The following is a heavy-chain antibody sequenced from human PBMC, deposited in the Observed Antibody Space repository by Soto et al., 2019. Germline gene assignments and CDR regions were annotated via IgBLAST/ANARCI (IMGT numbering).Heavy chain of an antibody. J-gene: IGHJ6*02. D-gene: IGHD3-22*01. CDR2: INHSGST. CDR3: ARERITMIVVVQVYGMGV. V-gene: IGHV4-34*01. Sequence: PSETLSLTCAVYGGSFSGYYWSWIRQPPGKGLEWIGEINHSGSTNYNPSLKSRVTISVDTSKNQFSLKLSSVAAADTAVYYCARERITMIVVVQVYGMGVWGQGTTVTVSS. CDR1: GGSFSGYY.